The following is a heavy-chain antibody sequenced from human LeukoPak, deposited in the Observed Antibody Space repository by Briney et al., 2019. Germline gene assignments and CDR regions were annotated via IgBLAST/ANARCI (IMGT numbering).Heavy chain of an antibody. J-gene: IGHJ5*02. D-gene: IGHD5-24*01. CDR2: VYYSGST. V-gene: IGHV4-59*01. Sequence: SETLSLTCTVSGDSISDYYWSWIRQPLGKGLEWIGEVYYSGSTHYNPFLKIRVTISIDTSKNEFSLRLTSVTAADTAVYYCARELDGNGGWFDPWGQGTLVTVSS. CDR1: GDSISDYY. CDR3: ARELDGNGGWFDP.